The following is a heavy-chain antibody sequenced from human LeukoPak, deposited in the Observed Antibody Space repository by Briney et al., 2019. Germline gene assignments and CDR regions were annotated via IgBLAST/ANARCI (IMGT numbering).Heavy chain of an antibody. D-gene: IGHD2-15*01. CDR1: GYTFTSYD. Sequence: GASVKVSCKASGYTFTSYDINWVRQATGQGLEWMGWINPNSGGTNFAQKFQGRVSMTRDTSISTAYMELSRLRSDDTAVYFCARFPRVAATQYFYYNYYMDVWGKGTTVTVSS. V-gene: IGHV1-2*02. CDR3: ARFPRVAATQYFYYNYYMDV. CDR2: INPNSGGT. J-gene: IGHJ6*03.